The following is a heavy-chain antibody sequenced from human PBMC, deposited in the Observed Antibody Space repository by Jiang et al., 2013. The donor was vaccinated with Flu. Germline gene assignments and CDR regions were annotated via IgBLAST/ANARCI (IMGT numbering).Heavy chain of an antibody. D-gene: IGHD4-17*01. CDR2: IYWNDNK. CDR3: ARNDYGDFVGYSEY. CDR1: GFSFSTSGVG. V-gene: IGHV2-5*01. Sequence: KPTQTLTLTCTFSGFSFSTSGVGVGWIRQPPGKALEWLALIYWNDNKRYSPSLKSRLTIAKDTSKNQVVLTMTNMDPVDTATYYCARNDYGDFVGYSEYWGQGTLVTVSS. J-gene: IGHJ4*02.